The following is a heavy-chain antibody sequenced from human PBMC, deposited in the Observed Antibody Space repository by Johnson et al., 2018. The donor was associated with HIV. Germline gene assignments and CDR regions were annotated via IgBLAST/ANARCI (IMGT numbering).Heavy chain of an antibody. CDR1: GFTFSNAW. J-gene: IGHJ3*02. CDR3: TRSQDIKDIVVVVAAPLAFDI. CDR2: IYSGGGT. D-gene: IGHD2-15*01. Sequence: EKLVESGGGLVKPGGSLRLSCAASGFTFSNAWMSWVRQAPGKGLEWVSLIYSGGGTYYADSVKGRITISRDNSKNTLYLKMTSLKTEDTAVYYCTRSQDIKDIVVVVAAPLAFDIWGKGTMVTVSS. V-gene: IGHV3-66*01.